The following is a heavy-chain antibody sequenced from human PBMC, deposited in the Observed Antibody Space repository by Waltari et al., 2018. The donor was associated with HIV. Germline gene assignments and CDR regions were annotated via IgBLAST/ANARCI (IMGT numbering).Heavy chain of an antibody. D-gene: IGHD2-2*01. CDR2: IYHSGST. J-gene: IGHJ4*02. CDR3: ARGGIVVVPAGPYFDY. V-gene: IGHV4-4*02. Sequence: LEWIGEIYHSGSTNYNPSLKSRVTISVDKSKNQFSLKLSSVTAADTAVYYCARGGIVVVPAGPYFDYWGQGTLVTVSS.